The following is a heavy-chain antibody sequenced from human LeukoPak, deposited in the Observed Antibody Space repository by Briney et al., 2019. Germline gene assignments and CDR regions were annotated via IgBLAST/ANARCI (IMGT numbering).Heavy chain of an antibody. D-gene: IGHD2-2*01. CDR2: IYYTGGT. CDR1: GGSITSSSYY. CDR3: ARHRAYCSSTSCQGLGY. J-gene: IGHJ4*02. Sequence: SETLSLTCAVSGGSITSSSYYWGWIRQPPEKGLEWIGSIYYTGGTYYSPSLKSRVTISVDTSKNQFSLKLSSVTAADTAVYYCARHRAYCSSTSCQGLGYWGQGTLVTVSS. V-gene: IGHV4-39*01.